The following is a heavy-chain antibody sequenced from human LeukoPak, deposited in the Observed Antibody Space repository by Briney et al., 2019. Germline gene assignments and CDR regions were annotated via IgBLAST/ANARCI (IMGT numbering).Heavy chain of an antibody. CDR2: ISAYNGNT. CDR1: GYTFTSYG. V-gene: IGHV1-18*01. CDR3: ARDEDSPDYRYYFDY. Sequence: VASVKVSCKASGYTFTSYGISWVRQAPGQGLEWMGWISAYNGNTNYAQKLQGRVTMTTDTSTSTAYMELRSLRSDDTAVYYCARDEDSPDYRYYFDYWGQGTLVTVSS. D-gene: IGHD3-16*02. J-gene: IGHJ4*02.